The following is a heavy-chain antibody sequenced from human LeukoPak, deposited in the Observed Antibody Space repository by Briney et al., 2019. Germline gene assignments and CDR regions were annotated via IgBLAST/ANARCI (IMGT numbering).Heavy chain of an antibody. CDR3: ARDEFYYFSRSYYGLDY. Sequence: SETLSLTCTVSGGSINNYYWSWIRQYPGKGLEWIGYISYSGSTNYNPSLKSRVTISLETSKTQFSLRLKSVTTADTAVYYCARDEFYYFSRSYYGLDYWGQGILVTVSS. V-gene: IGHV4-59*01. J-gene: IGHJ4*02. D-gene: IGHD3-10*01. CDR1: GGSINNYY. CDR2: ISYSGST.